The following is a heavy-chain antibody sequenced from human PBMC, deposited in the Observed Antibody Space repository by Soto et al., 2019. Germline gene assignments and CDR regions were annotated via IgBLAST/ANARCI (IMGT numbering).Heavy chain of an antibody. CDR3: VRDPESNRGWDFDY. D-gene: IGHD7-27*01. CDR2: IRSDTSDI. J-gene: IGHJ4*02. V-gene: IGHV3-21*01. Sequence: EVQLVESGGGLVKPGESLRLSCAASGFTFSGYTMNWVRQAPGRGLQWVSSIRSDTSDIYYADSVKRRFTISRDNAQNSLYLQMNGLRAEDAAVYYCVRDPESNRGWDFDYWGQGTLVTVSS. CDR1: GFTFSGYT.